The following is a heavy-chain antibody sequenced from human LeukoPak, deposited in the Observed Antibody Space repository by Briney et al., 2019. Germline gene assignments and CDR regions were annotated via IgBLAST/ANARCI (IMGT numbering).Heavy chain of an antibody. CDR1: GYSFTSNY. CDR3: ARDQEAFDY. V-gene: IGHV1-46*01. Sequence: GASVKVFCKASGYSFTSNYIHWVRQAPGQGLEWMGMIYPRDGSTSYAQKFQGRVTATRDTSTSTVHMEPSGLRSEDTAVYYCARDQEAFDYWGQGTLVTVSS. CDR2: IYPRDGST. J-gene: IGHJ4*02.